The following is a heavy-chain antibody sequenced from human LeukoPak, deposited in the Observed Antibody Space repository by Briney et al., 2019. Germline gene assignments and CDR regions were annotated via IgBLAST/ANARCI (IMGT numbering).Heavy chain of an antibody. D-gene: IGHD3-9*01. J-gene: IGHJ4*02. CDR2: ITGSGGNT. V-gene: IGHV3-23*01. CDR3: AKWGDYDVLTGYYVSDY. Sequence: GGSLRLSCAASGFTFSNYAMSWVRPAPGKGLEWVSAITGSGGNTYYADSVKGRFTISRDNSKNTVFLQMNSLRAEDTAVYYCAKWGDYDVLTGYYVSDYWGQGALVTVSS. CDR1: GFTFSNYA.